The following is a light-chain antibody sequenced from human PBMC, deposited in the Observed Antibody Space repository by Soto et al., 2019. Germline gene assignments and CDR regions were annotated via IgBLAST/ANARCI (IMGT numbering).Light chain of an antibody. V-gene: IGKV1-9*01. CDR2: AAS. CDR1: QGISSY. Sequence: DIQLTQSPSFLSASVRDRVTITCRASQGISSYLAWYQQKPGKAPKLLIYAASTLQSGVPSRFSGSGSGTAFTLTISSLQPEDFATYYCQQLNSSPLTFGGGTKVEIK. J-gene: IGKJ4*01. CDR3: QQLNSSPLT.